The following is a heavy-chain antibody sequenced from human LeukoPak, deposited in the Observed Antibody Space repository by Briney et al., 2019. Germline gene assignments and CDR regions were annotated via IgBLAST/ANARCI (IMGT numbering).Heavy chain of an antibody. V-gene: IGHV4-31*03. CDR2: IYYSGST. Sequence: SQTLSLTCTVSGGSISSGGYYWSWIRQHPGKGLEWIGYIYYSGSTYYNPSLKSRVTISVDTSKNQFSLKLSSVTAADTAVYYYARMNSVRGVTPWGQGTLVTVSS. CDR1: GGSISSGGYY. CDR3: ARMNSVRGVTP. D-gene: IGHD3-10*02. J-gene: IGHJ5*02.